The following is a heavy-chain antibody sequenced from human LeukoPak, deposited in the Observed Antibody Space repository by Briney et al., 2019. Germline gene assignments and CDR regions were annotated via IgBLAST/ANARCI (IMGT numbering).Heavy chain of an antibody. Sequence: SETLSLTCTVSGGSISSYYWSWIRPPPGKGLEWIGYIYYSGSTNYTPSLKTRVTISVGTSKNQFSLKLSSVAAADTALYYCARHGGGYYDSSGYDLSYCDYWGQGTLVSVFS. V-gene: IGHV4-59*08. J-gene: IGHJ4*02. D-gene: IGHD3-22*01. CDR3: ARHGGGYYDSSGYDLSYCDY. CDR2: IYYSGST. CDR1: GGSISSYY.